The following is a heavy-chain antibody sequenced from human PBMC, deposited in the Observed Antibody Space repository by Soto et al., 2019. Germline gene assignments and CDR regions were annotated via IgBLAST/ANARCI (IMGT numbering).Heavy chain of an antibody. D-gene: IGHD6-13*01. CDR1: GGSISSYY. V-gene: IGHV4-59*08. CDR2: IYYSGST. CDR3: ARYPGAGYSSSWYYFDY. J-gene: IGHJ4*02. Sequence: SETLSLTCTVSGGSISSYYWSWIRQPPGKGLEWIGHIYYSGSTNYNPSLKSRVTISVDTSKNQFSLKLSSVTAADTAVYYCARYPGAGYSSSWYYFDYWGQGTLVTVSS.